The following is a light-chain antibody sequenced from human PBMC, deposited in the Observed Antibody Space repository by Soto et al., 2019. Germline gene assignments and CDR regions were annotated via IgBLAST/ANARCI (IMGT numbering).Light chain of an antibody. Sequence: SALTQPPSASGSPGQSVTISCTGTSSDVGGYNYVSWYQQHPGKAPKLMIYEVSKRPSGVPDRFSGSKSGNTASLTVSGLQAEDEADYYCSSYAGSNSSGVVFGGGTKLTVL. CDR3: SSYAGSNSSGVV. V-gene: IGLV2-8*01. J-gene: IGLJ2*01. CDR2: EVS. CDR1: SSDVGGYNY.